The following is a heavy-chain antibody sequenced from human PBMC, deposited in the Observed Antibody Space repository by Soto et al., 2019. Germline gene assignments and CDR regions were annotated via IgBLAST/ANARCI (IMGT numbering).Heavy chain of an antibody. Sequence: EVQLLESGGGLVQPGGSLRLSCAASGFTFSSYVLSWVRQAPGKGREWVSTISGSGDSTYYADSVKGRFTISRYNSRNTLYLQMNTLRAEDTAVYYCAKDQGLDPFDYWGQGTLVTVSS. V-gene: IGHV3-23*01. CDR2: ISGSGDST. CDR1: GFTFSSYV. CDR3: AKDQGLDPFDY. J-gene: IGHJ4*02. D-gene: IGHD1-1*01.